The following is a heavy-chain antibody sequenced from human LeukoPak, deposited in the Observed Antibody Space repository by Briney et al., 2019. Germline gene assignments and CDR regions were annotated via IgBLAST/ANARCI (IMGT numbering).Heavy chain of an antibody. CDR1: GYTFTGYY. V-gene: IGHV1-2*02. D-gene: IGHD3-3*01. J-gene: IGHJ6*04. Sequence: ASVKVSCKASGYTFTGYYMHWVRQAPGQGLEWMGWINPNSGGTNYAQKFQGRVTMTRDTSISTAYMELSRLRSDDTAVYYCARDPSTYYDFWSGYSDVWGKGTTVTVSS. CDR2: INPNSGGT. CDR3: ARDPSTYYDFWSGYSDV.